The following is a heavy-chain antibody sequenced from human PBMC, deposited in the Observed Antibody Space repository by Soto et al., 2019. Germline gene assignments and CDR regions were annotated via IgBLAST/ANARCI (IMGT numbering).Heavy chain of an antibody. Sequence: PSETLSLTCAVSGGSISSSNWGSWVRQPPGKGLEWIGEIYHSGSTNYNPSLKSRVNISVDKSNNQFSLKLSPVTAAATAVYYCARQRGDCRSPSWFYGMDVWGHGTTVTVTS. D-gene: IGHD2-2*01. J-gene: IGHJ6*01. CDR3: ARQRGDCRSPSWFYGMDV. CDR1: GGSISSSNW. CDR2: IYHSGST. V-gene: IGHV4-4*02.